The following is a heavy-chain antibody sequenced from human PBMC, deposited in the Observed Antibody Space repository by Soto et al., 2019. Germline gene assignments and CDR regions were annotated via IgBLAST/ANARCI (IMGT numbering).Heavy chain of an antibody. J-gene: IGHJ6*02. CDR3: TRPKNELRFYSYNGIDV. V-gene: IGHV1-18*01. D-gene: IGHD5-12*01. Sequence: ASVKVSCKTSGYSFTTYGISWVRQAPGQGLEWMGWISAYNGNTNYAQKLQGRVTMTTDTSTSTAYMELRSLRSDDTAVYYCTRPKNELRFYSYNGIDVWGQGTRATVSS. CDR1: GYSFTTYG. CDR2: ISAYNGNT.